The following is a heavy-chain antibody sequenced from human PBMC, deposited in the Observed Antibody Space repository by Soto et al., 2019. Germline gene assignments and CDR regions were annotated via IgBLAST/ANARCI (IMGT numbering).Heavy chain of an antibody. V-gene: IGHV5-51*01. Sequence: VESLKISCKSSGYSFTDYWVGWVRQGPGKGLEWMGIIDPGDSDARYSPSFQGQVTMSVDTSIHTAFLRWNSLTASDTAMYYCARQADYNILTGYFYYFDYWGQRSLVTVSS. J-gene: IGHJ4*02. CDR2: IDPGDSDA. CDR3: ARQADYNILTGYFYYFDY. CDR1: GYSFTDYW. D-gene: IGHD3-9*01.